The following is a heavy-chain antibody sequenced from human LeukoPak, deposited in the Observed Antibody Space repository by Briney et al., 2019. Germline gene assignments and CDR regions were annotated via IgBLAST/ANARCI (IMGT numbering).Heavy chain of an antibody. D-gene: IGHD1-26*01. V-gene: IGHV3-23*01. Sequence: ETLSLTCTVSGGSISSYYWSWVRQAPGKGLEWVSAISGSGGSTYYADSVKGRFTISRDNSKNTLYLQMNSLRAEDTAVYYCAKVLVGATDYWGQGTLVTVSS. J-gene: IGHJ4*02. CDR3: AKVLVGATDY. CDR1: GGSISSYY. CDR2: ISGSGGST.